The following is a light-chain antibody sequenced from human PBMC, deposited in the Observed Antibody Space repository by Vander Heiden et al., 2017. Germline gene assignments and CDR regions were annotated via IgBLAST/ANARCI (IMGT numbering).Light chain of an antibody. CDR1: SSDVGGHNY. CDR3: CSYAGSYTFV. Sequence: QSALTQPRSVSGSPGQSVTISCTGPSSDVGGHNYGSWYQQHPGKAPELMIYDVSKRPSGVPDRFSGSKSGNTASLTISGLQAEDEADYFCCSYAGSYTFVFGTGTEVTVL. CDR2: DVS. V-gene: IGLV2-11*01. J-gene: IGLJ1*01.